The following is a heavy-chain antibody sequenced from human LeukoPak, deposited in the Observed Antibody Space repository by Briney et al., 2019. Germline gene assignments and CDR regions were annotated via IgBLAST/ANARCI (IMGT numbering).Heavy chain of an antibody. Sequence: PGRSLRLSCAASGFTFSSYAMHWVRQAPGKGLEWVAVISYDGSNKYYADSVKGRFTISRDNSKNTLYLQMNSLRAEDTAVYYCARELSSGNNYGYRYYYYGMDVWGQGTTVTVSS. J-gene: IGHJ6*02. V-gene: IGHV3-30-3*01. CDR3: ARELSSGNNYGYRYYYYGMDV. CDR1: GFTFSSYA. CDR2: ISYDGSNK. D-gene: IGHD5-18*01.